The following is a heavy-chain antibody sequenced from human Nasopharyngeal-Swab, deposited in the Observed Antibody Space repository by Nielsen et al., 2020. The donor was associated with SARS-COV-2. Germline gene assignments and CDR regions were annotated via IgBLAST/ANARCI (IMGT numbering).Heavy chain of an antibody. Sequence: PGKGLEWIEEINHSGSTNYNPSLKSRVTISVDTSKNQFSLKLSSVTAADTAVYYCARAIFGVVIIFNYYYMDVWGKGTTVTVSS. D-gene: IGHD3-3*01. CDR2: INHSGST. CDR3: ARAIFGVVIIFNYYYMDV. V-gene: IGHV4-34*01. J-gene: IGHJ6*03.